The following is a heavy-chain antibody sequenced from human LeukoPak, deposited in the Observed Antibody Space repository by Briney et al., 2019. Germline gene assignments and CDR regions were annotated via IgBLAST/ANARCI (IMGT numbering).Heavy chain of an antibody. CDR2: IYPGDSDT. D-gene: IGHD6-13*01. V-gene: IGHV5-51*01. Sequence: GESLKISCKGSGYSFTSYWIGWVRQMPGKGLEWMGIIYPGDSDTRYSPSFQGQVTISADKSINTAYLEWSSLKASDTAIYYCARQGAAGKYYYYMDVWGKGTTVTVSS. CDR1: GYSFTSYW. CDR3: ARQGAAGKYYYYMDV. J-gene: IGHJ6*03.